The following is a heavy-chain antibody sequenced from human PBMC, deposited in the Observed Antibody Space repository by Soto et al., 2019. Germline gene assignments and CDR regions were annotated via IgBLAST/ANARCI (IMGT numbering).Heavy chain of an antibody. V-gene: IGHV4-30-4*01. J-gene: IGHJ4*02. CDR1: GDSVRGGDSY. D-gene: IGHD3-22*01. CDR3: VRGCTPYHYATSGPGTFDK. Sequence: QVQLQESGPGLVKPSQTLSLTCTVSGDSVRGGDSYWGWIRQPPGKALEWIGSTSFSGNTSYTPYLKSRVTKSVNMSKSQFSLRLTPVTAADTAIYYCVRGCTPYHYATSGPGTFDKWGQGTLVSVSA. CDR2: TSFSGNT.